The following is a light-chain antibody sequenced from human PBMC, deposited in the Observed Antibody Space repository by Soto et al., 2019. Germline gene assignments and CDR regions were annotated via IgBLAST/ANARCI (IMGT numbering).Light chain of an antibody. V-gene: IGLV1-44*01. Sequence: QSVLTQPPSASGTPGQRVTISCSGSSSNIGSNLVSWYQQVPGTAPKLLMYSNNQRPSGVPDRFSGSKSGTSASLAITGLQSEDEADYYCAAWDDSLNGPVFGGGTKLTGL. J-gene: IGLJ3*02. CDR1: SSNIGSNL. CDR3: AAWDDSLNGPV. CDR2: SNN.